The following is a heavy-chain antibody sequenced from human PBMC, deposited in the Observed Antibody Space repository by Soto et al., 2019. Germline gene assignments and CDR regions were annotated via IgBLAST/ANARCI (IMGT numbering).Heavy chain of an antibody. CDR3: AKAFWVGGVVSASGGIAFDI. Sequence: GGSLRLSCVASGLPFDDFAMHLVRQSPGKGLEWVSGISCNSGSIGYADSVKGRFTISRDNAENSLYLHMNSLRAEDTALYYCAKAFWVGGVVSASGGIAFDIWRHGTKIAVSS. J-gene: IGHJ3*02. CDR2: ISCNSGSI. D-gene: IGHD2-21*01. CDR1: GLPFDDFA. V-gene: IGHV3-9*01.